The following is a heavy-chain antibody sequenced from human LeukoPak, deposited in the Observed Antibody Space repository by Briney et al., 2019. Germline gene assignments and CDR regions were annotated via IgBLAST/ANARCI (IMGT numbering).Heavy chain of an antibody. V-gene: IGHV4-59*08. CDR2: IYYSGST. J-gene: IGHJ4*02. Sequence: SETLSLTCTVSGGSIGSYYWSWIRQPPGKGLEWIGYIYYSGSTNYNPSLKSRVTISVDTSKNQFSLKLSSVTAADTAVYYCARQTPDSSGYYYSGGYYFDYWGQGTLVTVSS. D-gene: IGHD3-22*01. CDR1: GGSIGSYY. CDR3: ARQTPDSSGYYYSGGYYFDY.